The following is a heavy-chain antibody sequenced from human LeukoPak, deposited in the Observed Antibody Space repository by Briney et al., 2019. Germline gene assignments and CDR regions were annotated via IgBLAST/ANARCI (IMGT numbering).Heavy chain of an antibody. D-gene: IGHD6-6*01. J-gene: IGHJ4*02. CDR1: GYTFTSYY. CDR2: ISAYNGNT. Sequence: ASVKVSCKASGYTFTSYYMHWVRQAPGQGLEWMGWISAYNGNTNYAQKLQGRVTMTTDTSTSTAYMELRSLRSDDTAVYYCARGGRYSSSSMFDYWGQGTLVTVSS. CDR3: ARGGRYSSSSMFDY. V-gene: IGHV1-18*04.